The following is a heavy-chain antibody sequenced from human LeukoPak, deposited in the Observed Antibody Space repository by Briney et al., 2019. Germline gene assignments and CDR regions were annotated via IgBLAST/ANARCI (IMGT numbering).Heavy chain of an antibody. D-gene: IGHD1-26*01. CDR2: IKQDGSEK. CDR1: GFTFSSYW. Sequence: PGGSLRLSCAASGFTFSSYWMSWVRQAPGKGLEWVANIKQDGSEKYYVDSVKGRFTISRDNAKNSLYLQMNSLRAEDTAVYYCARGRGSYYDRYYFDYWGQGTLVTVSS. CDR3: ARGRGSYYDRYYFDY. V-gene: IGHV3-7*01. J-gene: IGHJ4*02.